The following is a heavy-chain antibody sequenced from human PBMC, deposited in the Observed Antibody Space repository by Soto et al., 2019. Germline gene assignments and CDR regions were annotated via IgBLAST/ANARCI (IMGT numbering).Heavy chain of an antibody. CDR1: GFTFSSYA. J-gene: IGHJ4*02. D-gene: IGHD1-26*01. Sequence: GGSLRLSCAASGFTFSSYAMSWVRQAPGKGLEWVSAISGSGGSTYYADSVKGRFTISRDNSKNTLYLQMNSLRAEDTAVYYCAKDSWGGKVGASYYFDYWGQGTLVTVSS. CDR3: AKDSWGGKVGASYYFDY. V-gene: IGHV3-23*01. CDR2: ISGSGGST.